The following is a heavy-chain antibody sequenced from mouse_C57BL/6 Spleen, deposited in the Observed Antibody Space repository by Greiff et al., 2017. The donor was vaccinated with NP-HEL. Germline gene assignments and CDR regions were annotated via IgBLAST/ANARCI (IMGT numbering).Heavy chain of an antibody. J-gene: IGHJ1*03. CDR3: ASPFYDYDERNWYFDV. V-gene: IGHV1-39*01. CDR1: GYSFTDYN. CDR2: INPNYGTT. Sequence: VQLQQSGPELVKPGASVKISCKASGYSFTDYNMNWVKQSNGKSLEWIGVINPNYGTTSYNQKFKGKATLTVDQSSSTAYMQLNSLTSEDSAIYYCASPFYDYDERNWYFDVWGTGTTVTVSS. D-gene: IGHD2-4*01.